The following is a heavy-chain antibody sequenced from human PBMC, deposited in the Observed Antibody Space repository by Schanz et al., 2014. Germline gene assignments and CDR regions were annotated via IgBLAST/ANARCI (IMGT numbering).Heavy chain of an antibody. CDR3: ARPPHDSSGYYPFDY. J-gene: IGHJ4*02. CDR2: VSSSSSYT. Sequence: EVQLVESGGGWVQPGGSLRLSCAASGFTFSDYSMNWVRQAPGKGLEWVSYVSSSSSYTHYADSVKGRFTISRDNAKNSLYLQMNSLRAEDTAVYYCARPPHDSSGYYPFDYWGQGTLVTGSS. V-gene: IGHV3-48*04. CDR1: GFTFSDYS. D-gene: IGHD3-22*01.